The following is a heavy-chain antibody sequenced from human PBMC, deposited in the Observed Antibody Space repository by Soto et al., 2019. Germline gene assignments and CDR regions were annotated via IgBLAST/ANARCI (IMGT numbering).Heavy chain of an antibody. J-gene: IGHJ4*02. Sequence: PRGSRRLSCAASGFTFSNYAMHWVRQAPGKGLEWVALTSYDGNNGYYTDSVKGRFTISRDNSKNTLFLQMNSPRPEDTAVYYCAKDKGVFNWATSYVDYWGQGALVTVSS. CDR1: GFTFSNYA. D-gene: IGHD1-1*01. CDR2: TSYDGNNG. V-gene: IGHV3-30*18. CDR3: AKDKGVFNWATSYVDY.